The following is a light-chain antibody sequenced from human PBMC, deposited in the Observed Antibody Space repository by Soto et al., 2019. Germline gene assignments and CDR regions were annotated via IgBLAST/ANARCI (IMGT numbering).Light chain of an antibody. CDR1: SSDVGRYNY. CDR3: SSYAGTPFV. V-gene: IGLV2-8*01. CDR2: EVN. J-gene: IGLJ1*01. Sequence: QSALTQPPSASGSPGQSVTISCTGTSSDVGRYNYVSWYQQHPGKAPKLMISEVNKRASGVPDRFSGSKSGNTASLIVSGLQAEDEADYYCSSYAGTPFVFGTGTKVTVL.